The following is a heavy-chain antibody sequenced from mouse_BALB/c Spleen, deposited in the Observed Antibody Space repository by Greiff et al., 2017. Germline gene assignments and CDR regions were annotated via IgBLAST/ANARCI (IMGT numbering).Heavy chain of an antibody. V-gene: IGHV5-9-3*01. D-gene: IGHD1-2*01. CDR3: ARQGITTATRYFDV. CDR1: GFTFSSYA. CDR2: ISSGGSYT. J-gene: IGHJ1*01. Sequence: EVQLVESGGGLVKPGGSLKLSCAASGFTFSSYAMSWVRQTPEKRLEWVATISSGGSYTYYPDSVKGRFTISRDNAKNTLYLHMSSLRSEDTAMYYCARQGITTATRYFDVWGAGTTVTVSS.